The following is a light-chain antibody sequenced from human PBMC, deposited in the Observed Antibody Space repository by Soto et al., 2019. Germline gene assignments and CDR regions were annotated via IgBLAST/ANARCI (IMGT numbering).Light chain of an antibody. CDR3: QQYGSSPRT. V-gene: IGKV3-20*01. CDR1: QSVSSSY. CDR2: GAS. J-gene: IGKJ1*01. Sequence: TVWTLNRRTVSLSPGERAPLPRRASQSVSSSYLAWYQQKPGQAPRLLIYGASSRATGIPDRFSGSGSGTDFTLTISRLEPEDFAVYYCQQYGSSPRTFGQGTKVDIK.